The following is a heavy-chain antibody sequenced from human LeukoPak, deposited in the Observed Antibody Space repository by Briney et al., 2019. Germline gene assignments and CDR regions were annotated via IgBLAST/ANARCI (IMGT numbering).Heavy chain of an antibody. CDR3: AKFGNSGCLLGLH. J-gene: IGHJ1*01. D-gene: IGHD3/OR15-3a*01. V-gene: IGHV3-23*01. Sequence: GGSLRLTCAASGFTFITNAMSWVRQAPGKGLEWVSAISGRTGATYYADSEKGRFTISRDNSKSTLYLQMDSLRAEDTAVYYCAKFGNSGCLLGLHGARDTLVTVSS. CDR2: ISGRTGAT. CDR1: GFTFITNA.